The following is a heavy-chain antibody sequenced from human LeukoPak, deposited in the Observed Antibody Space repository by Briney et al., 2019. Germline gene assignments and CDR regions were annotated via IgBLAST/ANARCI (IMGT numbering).Heavy chain of an antibody. CDR3: AHSGNDYFDY. D-gene: IGHD5-12*01. CDR2: IIPIFDTA. V-gene: IGHV1-69*13. J-gene: IGHJ4*02. Sequence: SVKVSCKAFGGNFTSYSVSWVRQVPGQGLEYMGRIIPIFDTANYAQEFQGRVTITADEATATAYLELSSLTSEDTAVYYCAHSGNDYFDYWGQGTLVTVSS. CDR1: GGNFTSYS.